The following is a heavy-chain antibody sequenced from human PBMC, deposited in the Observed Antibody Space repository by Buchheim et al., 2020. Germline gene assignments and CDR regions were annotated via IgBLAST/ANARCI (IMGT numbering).Heavy chain of an antibody. V-gene: IGHV1-46*01. J-gene: IGHJ4*02. CDR3: ARDLVGVAADH. D-gene: IGHD2-8*01. CDR1: GYSFRDYH. Sequence: QVQLVQSETEVKKPGASVKVSCKSSGYSFRDYHIHWVRLAPGQGLEWMGIVNPKGGSSPEYAHKFQGRVTMTTDTSTSTVYLELTSLRSEDTAVYYCARDLVGVAADHWGPGTL. CDR2: VNPKGGSSP.